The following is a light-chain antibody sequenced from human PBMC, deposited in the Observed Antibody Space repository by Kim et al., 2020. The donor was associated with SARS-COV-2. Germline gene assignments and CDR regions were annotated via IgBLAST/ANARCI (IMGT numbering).Light chain of an antibody. CDR3: QKYDNAPWT. V-gene: IGKV1-27*01. J-gene: IGKJ1*01. CDR1: QDISNH. Sequence: AAVGDGVTITCRAGQDISNHLAWYQQKPGKVPKVLISAASALQSGVPSRFRGSRSGTDFTLTISSLQPEDVATYYCQKYDNAPWTFGQGTKVDIK. CDR2: AAS.